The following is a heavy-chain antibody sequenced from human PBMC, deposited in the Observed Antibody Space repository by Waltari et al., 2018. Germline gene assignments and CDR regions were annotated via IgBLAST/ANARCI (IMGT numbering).Heavy chain of an antibody. V-gene: IGHV1-24*01. CDR3: ATLATVTWGDY. Sequence: QVQLVQSGAEVKKPGASVKVSCKVSGYTLTELSMHWVRQAPGKGLEWMGGFDPEDGETIYAQKFQGRVTITADTSTDTAYMELSSLRSEDTAVYYCATLATVTWGDYWGQGTLVTVSS. J-gene: IGHJ4*02. CDR2: FDPEDGET. CDR1: GYTLTELS. D-gene: IGHD4-4*01.